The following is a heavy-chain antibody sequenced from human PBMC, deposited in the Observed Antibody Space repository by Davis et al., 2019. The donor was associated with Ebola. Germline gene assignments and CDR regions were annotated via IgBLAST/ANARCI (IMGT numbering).Heavy chain of an antibody. CDR2: VYSSGAT. V-gene: IGHV4-59*11. CDR3: ARGPSIWGFDY. Sequence: SETLSLTCTVSGGSISTHYWSWIRQPPGKGLEWIGYVYSSGATSYNPSLKSRVTMSVDASKNQFSLKLSSVTAADTAVYYCARGPSIWGFDYWGQGTLVTVSS. D-gene: IGHD7-27*01. CDR1: GGSISTHY. J-gene: IGHJ4*02.